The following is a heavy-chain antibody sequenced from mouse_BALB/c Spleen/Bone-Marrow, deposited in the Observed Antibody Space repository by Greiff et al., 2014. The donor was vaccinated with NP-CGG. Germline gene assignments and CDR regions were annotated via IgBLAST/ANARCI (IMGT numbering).Heavy chain of an antibody. Sequence: QVQLKESGAELVRPGASVKLSCRASGYTFTSYWINWVKQRPGQGLEWIGNIYPSDSYTNYSQRFKDKATLTVDKSSSTAYMQLSSPTSEDSAVYYCTRYGNSHYYAMDYWGQGTSVTVSS. J-gene: IGHJ4*01. V-gene: IGHV1-69*02. CDR1: GYTFTSYW. D-gene: IGHD1-1*01. CDR2: IYPSDSYT. CDR3: TRYGNSHYYAMDY.